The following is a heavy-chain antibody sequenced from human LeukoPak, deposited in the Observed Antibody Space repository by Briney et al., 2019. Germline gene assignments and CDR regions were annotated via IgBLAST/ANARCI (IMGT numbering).Heavy chain of an antibody. CDR1: GGSISSYY. CDR2: IYKSGGT. V-gene: IGHV4-59*01. D-gene: IGHD7-27*01. Sequence: SETLSLTCTVSGGSISSYYWSWIRQPAGKGLEWIGNIYKSGGTNYNPSLKSRVTISLDTSKDQFSLRLTSVTAADTAFYYCAKDWELGSWGQGTLVTVSS. J-gene: IGHJ5*02. CDR3: AKDWELGS.